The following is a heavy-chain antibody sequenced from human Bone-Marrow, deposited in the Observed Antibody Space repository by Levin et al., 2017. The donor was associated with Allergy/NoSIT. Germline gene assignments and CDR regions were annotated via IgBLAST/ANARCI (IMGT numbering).Heavy chain of an antibody. D-gene: IGHD2/OR15-2a*01. V-gene: IGHV3-21*01. Sequence: ASVKVSCIVSGFTFSDYRVYWVRQAPGKGLEWISSISSDSSDLYYADSVKGRFTISRDNAKNSLNLQVSSLRAEDTAVYHCVRGIIGDVRVAHKEAFDVWGQGTMVTVSS. J-gene: IGHJ3*01. CDR3: VRGIIGDVRVAHKEAFDV. CDR2: ISSDSSDL. CDR1: GFTFSDYR.